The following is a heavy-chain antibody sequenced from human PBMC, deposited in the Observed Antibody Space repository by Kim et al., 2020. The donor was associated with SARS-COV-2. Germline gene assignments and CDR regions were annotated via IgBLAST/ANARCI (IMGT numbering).Heavy chain of an antibody. CDR1: GDSISTSTYY. CDR3: ARRSRGDGSPGD. V-gene: IGHV4-39*01. CDR2: VFYGGPM. J-gene: IGHJ4*02. Sequence: SETLSLTCTVSGDSISTSTYYWDWIRQPPGKGLEWIGNVFYGGPMHYNQSLRSRVSISVDTSKNQFSLKLTSVTAADTAVYYCARRSRGDGSPGDWGQGTLVTVSS. D-gene: IGHD3-16*01.